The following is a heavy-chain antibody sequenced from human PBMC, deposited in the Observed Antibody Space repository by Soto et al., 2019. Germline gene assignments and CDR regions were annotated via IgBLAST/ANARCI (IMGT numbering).Heavy chain of an antibody. Sequence: SVKVSCRASGGIFTKNAISWVRQAPGQGLEGLGGVIPLFDTAYYAQIFRGRLRISADGATTTAYMELSGLTSADTAVYFCATGGHNDGYNFYHGMHVWGQGTTVTVSS. CDR3: ATGGHNDGYNFYHGMHV. D-gene: IGHD5-18*01. J-gene: IGHJ6*02. V-gene: IGHV1-69*13. CDR1: GGIFTKNA. CDR2: VIPLFDTA.